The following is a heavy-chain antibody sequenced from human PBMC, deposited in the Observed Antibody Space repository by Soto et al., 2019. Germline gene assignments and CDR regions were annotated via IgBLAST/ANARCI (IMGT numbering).Heavy chain of an antibody. D-gene: IGHD2-2*01. CDR3: ARGRGSTGYLGREHYFDY. CDR2: IDIGGNT. CDR1: GFSVTNNY. V-gene: IGHV3-66*01. J-gene: IGHJ4*02. Sequence: EVQVVESGGGLVQPGGSLRLSCAASGFSVTNNYMNWVRQAPGKGLEWVSIIDIGGNTYYADSVKDKFTISRDNSRNTPYLHMDSLRAEDTAVYYCARGRGSTGYLGREHYFDYWGQGTLVTVSP.